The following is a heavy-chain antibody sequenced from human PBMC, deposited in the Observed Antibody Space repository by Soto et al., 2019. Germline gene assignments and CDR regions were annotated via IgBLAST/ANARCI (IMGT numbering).Heavy chain of an antibody. D-gene: IGHD3-22*01. CDR2: FDPEDGET. Sequence: GASVKVSCKVSGYTLTELSMHWVRQAPGKGLEWMGGFDPEDGETIYAQKFQGRVTMTEDTSTDTAYMELSSLRSEDTAVYYCATQIPNYYDSSGYHYYFDYWGQGTLVIVSS. V-gene: IGHV1-24*01. CDR3: ATQIPNYYDSSGYHYYFDY. CDR1: GYTLTELS. J-gene: IGHJ4*02.